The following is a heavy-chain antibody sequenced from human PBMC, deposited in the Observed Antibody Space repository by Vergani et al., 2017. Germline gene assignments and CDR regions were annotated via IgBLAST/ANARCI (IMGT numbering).Heavy chain of an antibody. V-gene: IGHV3-23*01. CDR1: GFTFSSYS. CDR3: AKDYDSSGYFDY. Sequence: EVQLLESGGGLVQPGGSLRLSCAASGFTFSSYSMNWVRQAPGKGLEWVSAISGSGGSTYYADSVKGRFTISRDNSKNTLYLQMNSLRAEDTAVYYCAKDYDSSGYFDYWGQGTLVTVSS. CDR2: ISGSGGST. D-gene: IGHD3-22*01. J-gene: IGHJ4*02.